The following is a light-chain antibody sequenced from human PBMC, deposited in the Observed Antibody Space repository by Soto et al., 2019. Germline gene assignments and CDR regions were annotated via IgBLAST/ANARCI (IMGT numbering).Light chain of an antibody. V-gene: IGKV3-20*01. J-gene: IGKJ4*01. CDR2: HAS. CDR1: QSVSSSY. CDR3: QQYGSSPLT. Sequence: EIVLTQSPGTLSLSPGERATLSCRASQSVSSSYLAWYQQKPGQAPRLLIYHASRRATGIPDRFSGSGSGTDFTLTISRLEPEDFAVYNCQQYGSSPLTFGGGTKVDIK.